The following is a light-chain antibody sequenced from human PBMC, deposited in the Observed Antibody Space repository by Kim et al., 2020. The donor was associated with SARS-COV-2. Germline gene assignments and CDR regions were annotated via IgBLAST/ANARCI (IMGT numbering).Light chain of an antibody. V-gene: IGKV3-15*01. CDR1: QSISSR. Sequence: ETVMTQSPATLSVSPGERATLSCRASQSISSRLAWYQQKPGQAPRLLIYGASTRATGIPARFSGSESGTEFTLTISSLQSEDFAVYYCQQYDNWPLTFGQGTKVDIK. J-gene: IGKJ1*01. CDR3: QQYDNWPLT. CDR2: GAS.